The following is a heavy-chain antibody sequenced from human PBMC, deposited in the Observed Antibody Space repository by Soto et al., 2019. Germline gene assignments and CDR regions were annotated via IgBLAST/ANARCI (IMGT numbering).Heavy chain of an antibody. V-gene: IGHV3-48*03. CDR1: RFTFSSYE. CDR3: ARRNIAAAGRYFDY. Sequence: GGSLRLSCAASRFTFSSYEMNWVRQAPGKGLEWTSYISSSASTIYYADSVKGRFTISRDNAKNSLYLQMNSLRAEDTAVYYCARRNIAAAGRYFDYWGQGTLVTVS. J-gene: IGHJ4*02. CDR2: ISSSASTI. D-gene: IGHD6-13*01.